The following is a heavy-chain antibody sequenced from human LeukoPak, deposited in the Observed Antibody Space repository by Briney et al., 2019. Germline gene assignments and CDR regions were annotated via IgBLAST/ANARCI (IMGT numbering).Heavy chain of an antibody. CDR2: ISSSGSTI. Sequence: GGSLRLSCAASGFTFSSYEMNWVRQAPGKGLEWVSYISSSGSTIYYADSVKGRFTISRDNAKNSLYLQMNSLRAEDTAVYYCARGLKSYYGMDVWGQGTTVTVPS. CDR1: GFTFSSYE. V-gene: IGHV3-48*03. J-gene: IGHJ6*02. CDR3: ARGLKSYYGMDV.